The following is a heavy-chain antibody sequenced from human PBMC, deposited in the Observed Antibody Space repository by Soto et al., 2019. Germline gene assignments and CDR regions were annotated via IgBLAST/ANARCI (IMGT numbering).Heavy chain of an antibody. CDR3: ASFYGDYRGS. CDR1: GFTFSSYT. CDR2: ISSSSGYI. J-gene: IGHJ5*02. D-gene: IGHD4-17*01. V-gene: IGHV3-21*02. Sequence: EVQLVESGGGLVKPGGSLRLSCAASGFTFSSYTMNWVRQAPGKGLEWVSSISSSSGYIYYADSVKRRFTISRDNAKNSLSLQMNSLRAEDTAVYYCASFYGDYRGSWGQGTLVTVSS.